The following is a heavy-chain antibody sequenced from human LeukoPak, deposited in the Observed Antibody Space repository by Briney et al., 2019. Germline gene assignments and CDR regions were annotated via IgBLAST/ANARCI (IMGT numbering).Heavy chain of an antibody. D-gene: IGHD4-23*01. J-gene: IGHJ2*01. Sequence: ASVKVSCKVSGYTLTELSMHWVRQAPGKGLEWMGGFDPEDGETIYAQRFQGRVTMTEDTSTDTAYMELSSLRSEDTAVYYCATRTVVTRLQKYWYFDLWGRGTLVTVSS. V-gene: IGHV1-24*01. CDR3: ATRTVVTRLQKYWYFDL. CDR2: FDPEDGET. CDR1: GYTLTELS.